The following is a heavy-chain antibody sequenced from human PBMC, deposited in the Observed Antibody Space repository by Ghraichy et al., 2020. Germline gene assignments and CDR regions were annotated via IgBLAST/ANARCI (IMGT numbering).Heavy chain of an antibody. CDR2: ISSSSSTI. J-gene: IGHJ4*02. Sequence: GGSLRLSCAASGFTFSSYSMNWVRQAPGKGLEWVSYISSSSSTIYYADSVKGRFTISRDNAKNSLYLQMNSLRDEDTAVYYCARGLTYYYDSSGPRPPAYWGQGTLVTVSS. V-gene: IGHV3-48*02. D-gene: IGHD3-22*01. CDR1: GFTFSSYS. CDR3: ARGLTYYYDSSGPRPPAY.